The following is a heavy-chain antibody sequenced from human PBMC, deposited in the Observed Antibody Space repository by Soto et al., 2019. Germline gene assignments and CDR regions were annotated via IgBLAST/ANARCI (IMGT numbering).Heavy chain of an antibody. CDR1: GFTFSDYY. V-gene: IGHV3-11*01. CDR3: ARGGQQLPGMDV. Sequence: QVQLVESGGGLVKPGGSLRLSCAASGFTFSDYYMTWIRQAPGKGLEWVAYIRSSGSPIYYADSVKGRFTVSRDNAKNSLYLQMNSLRAEYTAVYYCARGGQQLPGMDVWGQGTTVTVSS. J-gene: IGHJ6*02. CDR2: IRSSGSPI. D-gene: IGHD6-13*01.